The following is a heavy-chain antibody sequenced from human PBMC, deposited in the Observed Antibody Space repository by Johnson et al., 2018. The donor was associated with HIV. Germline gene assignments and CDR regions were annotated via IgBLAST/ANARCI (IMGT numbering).Heavy chain of an antibody. V-gene: IGHV3-11*04. CDR1: GFTFSDYY. J-gene: IGHJ3*02. Sequence: QVQLVESGGGLVQPGGSLRLSCAASGFTFSDYYMSWIRQAPGTGLEWVSYISSSGSTIYYADSVKGRFTISRDNAKNSLILQMNSLRDEDTAVYYCARRTVTALFDIWGQGTMVTVSS. CDR2: ISSSGSTI. CDR3: ARRTVTALFDI. D-gene: IGHD4-17*01.